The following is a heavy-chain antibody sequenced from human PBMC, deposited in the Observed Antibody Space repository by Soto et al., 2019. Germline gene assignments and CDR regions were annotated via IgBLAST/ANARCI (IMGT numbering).Heavy chain of an antibody. J-gene: IGHJ4*02. CDR1: GDSFSSSFYY. Sequence: QLQLQESGPGLVKPSETLSLTCAVSGDSFSSSFYYWGWIRQPPGKGLEWIGSIRYSGSTYYNPSLKSRVTISVDTSKNQFSLKLNSVTAADTAVYYCARVFDYWGQGILVTVSS. CDR2: IRYSGST. V-gene: IGHV4-39*01. CDR3: ARVFDY.